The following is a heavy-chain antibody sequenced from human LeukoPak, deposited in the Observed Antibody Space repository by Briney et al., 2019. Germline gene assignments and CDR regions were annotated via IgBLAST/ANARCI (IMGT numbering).Heavy chain of an antibody. Sequence: ASVKVSCKASGYTFTGYYMHWVRQAPGQGLEWMGWINPNSGGTNYAQKFQGRVTMTRDTSISTAYMELSRLRSDDTAVYYCARGHSSSWYYFDYWGQGTLVTVSS. J-gene: IGHJ4*02. CDR2: INPNSGGT. CDR1: GYTFTGYY. V-gene: IGHV1-2*02. D-gene: IGHD6-13*01. CDR3: ARGHSSSWYYFDY.